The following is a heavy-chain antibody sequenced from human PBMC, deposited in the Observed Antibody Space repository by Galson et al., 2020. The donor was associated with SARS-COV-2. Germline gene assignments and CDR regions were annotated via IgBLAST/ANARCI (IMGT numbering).Heavy chain of an antibody. CDR3: ARHQHYDTIGYYVDY. D-gene: IGHD3-22*01. V-gene: IGHV4-59*08. Sequence: SQTLSLTCTVSGGSISGFYWSWIRQPPGKGLEWIGYIYYMGTTTYNPSLKSRVIMSVDTSKNQFSLKLNSVTAADTAVYYCARHQHYDTIGYYVDYWGQGTLVTVSS. CDR1: GGSISGFY. CDR2: IYYMGTT. J-gene: IGHJ4*02.